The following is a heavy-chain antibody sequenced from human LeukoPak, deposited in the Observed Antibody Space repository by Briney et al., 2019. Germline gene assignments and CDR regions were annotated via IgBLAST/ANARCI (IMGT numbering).Heavy chain of an antibody. CDR3: AKVRWEWTRTDAFDI. V-gene: IGHV3-30*02. J-gene: IGHJ3*02. D-gene: IGHD3-3*01. Sequence: GGSLRLSCAASGFTFTNYGMHWVRQAPGKGLEWVAFIRYDGSIKHYVDSVKGRFTISRDNSKNTLNLQINSLRVEDTAVYPCAKVRWEWTRTDAFDIWGQGTMVTVSS. CDR1: GFTFTNYG. CDR2: IRYDGSIK.